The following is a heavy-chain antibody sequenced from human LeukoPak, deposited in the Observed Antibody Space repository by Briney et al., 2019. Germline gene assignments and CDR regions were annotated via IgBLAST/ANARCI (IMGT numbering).Heavy chain of an antibody. V-gene: IGHV4-39*07. CDR2: IYYSGST. CDR1: GGSISSGSYY. D-gene: IGHD1-26*01. CDR3: ARPNLDSGSYYLAFGNWFDP. J-gene: IGHJ5*02. Sequence: SETLSLTCTVSGGSISSGSYYWGWIRQPPGKGLEWIGSIYYSGSTYYNPSLKSRVTISVDTSKNQFSLKLSSVTAADTAVYYCARPNLDSGSYYLAFGNWFDPWGQGTLVTVSS.